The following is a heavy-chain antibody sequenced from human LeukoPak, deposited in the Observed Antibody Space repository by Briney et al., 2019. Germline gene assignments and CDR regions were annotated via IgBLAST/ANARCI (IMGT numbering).Heavy chain of an antibody. CDR2: SRNRADTYST. Sequence: PGGSLRLSCAASGFTLSDHYMDWVRQAPGKGLVWVGRSRNRADTYSTEYAASVKGRFTFSRDDSKNSLYLQMSSLKTEDTAVYYCARLGAAADLDSFYGMDVWGHGTTVTVSS. D-gene: IGHD6-13*01. V-gene: IGHV3-72*01. CDR1: GFTLSDHY. CDR3: ARLGAAADLDSFYGMDV. J-gene: IGHJ6*02.